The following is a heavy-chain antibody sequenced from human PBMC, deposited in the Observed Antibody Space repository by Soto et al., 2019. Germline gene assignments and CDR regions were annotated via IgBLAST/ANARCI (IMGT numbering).Heavy chain of an antibody. CDR3: ATSSPKGAIAAVDY. V-gene: IGHV4-30-4*01. Sequence: SETLSLTCTVSGGSIRSGDYYWGWIRQAPGKGLEWIGYIYYSGSTYYNPSLKSRVTISADTSKNQFSLKLSSVTAADTAVYYCATSSPKGAIAAVDYWGQGTLVTVSS. J-gene: IGHJ4*02. CDR1: GGSIRSGDYY. D-gene: IGHD6-13*01. CDR2: IYYSGST.